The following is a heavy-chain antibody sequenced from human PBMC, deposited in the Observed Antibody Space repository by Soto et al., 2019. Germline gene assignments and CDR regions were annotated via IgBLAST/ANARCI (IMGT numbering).Heavy chain of an antibody. Sequence: GASVKVSCKASGGTLSSYAISWVRQAPGQGLEWMGIIIPSGGSTNYAQKFLGRVTMTRDKSTSTVYMEPSSLRSEDTAVYYCARADYYGSSGYHLDYWGQGTLVTVSS. CDR3: ARADYYGSSGYHLDY. V-gene: IGHV1-46*01. D-gene: IGHD3-22*01. J-gene: IGHJ4*02. CDR1: GGTLSSYA. CDR2: IIPSGGST.